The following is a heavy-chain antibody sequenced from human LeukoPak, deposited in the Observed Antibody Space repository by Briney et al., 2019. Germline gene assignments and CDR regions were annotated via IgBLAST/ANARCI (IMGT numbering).Heavy chain of an antibody. J-gene: IGHJ5*02. Sequence: SETLSLTCSVSGGSVSGTNYYWAWIRQPPEKGLEWIGTIYYSGSTYYNVSLKSRVTISVDTSKNQFSLKLSSVTAADTAVYYCAREGRNWNYANWFDPWGQGTLVTVSS. V-gene: IGHV4-39*07. D-gene: IGHD1-7*01. CDR3: AREGRNWNYANWFDP. CDR2: IYYSGST. CDR1: GGSVSGTNYY.